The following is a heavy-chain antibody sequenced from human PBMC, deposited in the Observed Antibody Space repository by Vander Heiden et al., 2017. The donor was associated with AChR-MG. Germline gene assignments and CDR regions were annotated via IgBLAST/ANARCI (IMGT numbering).Heavy chain of an antibody. Sequence: EVQRVESGGGLVQPGGSLRLSCADPRFTFRSSWRSGVRQAPGKGLEWVANIKPDGSEKYYVDSLKGRFTISRDNAQNSLDLHMNSLRPEDTAVYYCAKNGRTFASCGQGTLVTVSS. CDR2: IKPDGSEK. CDR1: RFTFRSSW. J-gene: IGHJ5*01. CDR3: AKNGRTFAS. V-gene: IGHV3-7*01.